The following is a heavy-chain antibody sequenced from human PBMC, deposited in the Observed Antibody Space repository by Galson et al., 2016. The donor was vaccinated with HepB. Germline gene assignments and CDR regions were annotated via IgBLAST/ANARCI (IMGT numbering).Heavy chain of an antibody. CDR2: IQEDGSKT. D-gene: IGHD3-10*01. CDR3: AKYGGGACWNFHH. J-gene: IGHJ1*01. V-gene: IGHV3-7*03. Sequence: SLRLSCAASGFTFSSYWMHWVRQAPGKGLEWVASIQEDGSKTYYVDSVKGRFTMSRDNVEESVSLQMNSLRAEDTAVYSCAKYGGGACWNFHHWGQGTLVTVSS. CDR1: GFTFSSYW.